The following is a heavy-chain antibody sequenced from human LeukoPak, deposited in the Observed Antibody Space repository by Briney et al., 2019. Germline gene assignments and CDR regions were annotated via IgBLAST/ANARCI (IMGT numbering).Heavy chain of an antibody. CDR1: GGSFSGYY. J-gene: IGHJ4*02. Sequence: PSETLSLTCAVYGGSFSGYYWSWIRQPPGKGLEWIGEINHSGSTNYNPSLKSRVTISVDTSKNQFSLKLTSVTAADTAVYYCARLVGSSWYREVLRGRDYWGQGTLVTVSS. CDR2: INHSGST. D-gene: IGHD6-13*01. CDR3: ARLVGSSWYREVLRGRDY. V-gene: IGHV4-34*01.